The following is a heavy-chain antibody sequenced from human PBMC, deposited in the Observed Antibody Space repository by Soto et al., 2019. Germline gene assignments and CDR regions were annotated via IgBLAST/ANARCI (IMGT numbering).Heavy chain of an antibody. J-gene: IGHJ4*02. D-gene: IGHD2-2*01. CDR2: MNPNSGNT. V-gene: IGHV1-8*01. CDR3: ALGRSGFYQLLSLH. Sequence: QVPLVQSGAEVKKPGASVKVSCKASGYTFTSYDINWVRQATGQGLEWMGWMNPNSGNTGYAQKFQGRVTMTRNTSISTAYMELSSLRSEDTAVYYCALGRSGFYQLLSLHWGQGTLVTVSS. CDR1: GYTFTSYD.